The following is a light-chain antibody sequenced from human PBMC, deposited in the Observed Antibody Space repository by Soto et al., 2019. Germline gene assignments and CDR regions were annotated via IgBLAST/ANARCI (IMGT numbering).Light chain of an antibody. CDR2: GAS. CDR3: QQYGGLPYT. V-gene: IGKV3-20*01. J-gene: IGKJ2*01. Sequence: EIVLTQSPGTLSLSPGERATLSCMASQTISTRFVAWYQQKPGQAPRLLIYGASSRATGIPDRFSGSGSGTDFTLTISRLEPEDFAVHSCQQYGGLPYTFGQGSTLEIK. CDR1: QTISTRF.